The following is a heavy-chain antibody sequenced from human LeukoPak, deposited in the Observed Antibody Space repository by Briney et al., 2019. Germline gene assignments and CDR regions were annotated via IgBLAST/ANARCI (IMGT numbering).Heavy chain of an antibody. CDR2: MNPNSGNT. CDR1: RYTFTSYD. V-gene: IGHV1-8*01. Sequence: GASVKVSCKASRYTFTSYDIFWVRQATGQGLEWMGWMNPNSGNTGYAQKFQGRVTMTRNTSISTAYMELSSLRSEDTAVYYCARGPRPTVTWALYYYYYGMDVWGQGTTVTVSS. J-gene: IGHJ6*02. D-gene: IGHD4-17*01. CDR3: ARGPRPTVTWALYYYYYGMDV.